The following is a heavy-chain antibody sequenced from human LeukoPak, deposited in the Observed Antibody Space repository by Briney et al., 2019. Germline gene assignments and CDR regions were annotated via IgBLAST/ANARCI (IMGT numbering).Heavy chain of an antibody. CDR3: ASKVGYQLLGGY. J-gene: IGHJ4*02. CDR2: IRYDGTNK. Sequence: GGSLRLSCAASGFTFSTYGIHWVRQAPGKGLEWVAFIRYDGTNKWYANSVKGRFTISRDNAKNSLYLQMNSLRAEDTAVYYCASKVGYQLLGGYWGQGTLVTVSS. V-gene: IGHV3-30*02. CDR1: GFTFSTYG. D-gene: IGHD2-2*01.